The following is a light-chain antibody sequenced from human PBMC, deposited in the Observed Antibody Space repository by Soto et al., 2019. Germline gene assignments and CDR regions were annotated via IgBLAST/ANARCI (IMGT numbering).Light chain of an antibody. CDR1: SSDVGANNA. V-gene: IGLV2-14*01. CDR2: EVR. Sequence: QSALTQPASESGSPGQSITISCTGTSSDVGANNAVSWYQQHPGKAPKLIIYEVRNRPPGVSNRFSGSKSGNAASLTISGLQAEDEADYYCSSYTSTTTWVSGGGTKLTVL. CDR3: SSYTSTTTWV. J-gene: IGLJ3*02.